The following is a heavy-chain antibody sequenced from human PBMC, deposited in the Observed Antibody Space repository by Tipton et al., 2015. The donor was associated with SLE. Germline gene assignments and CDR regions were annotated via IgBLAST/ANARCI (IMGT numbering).Heavy chain of an antibody. CDR3: AGELLPSYGMDV. Sequence: SLRLSCAASGFTVSSNSMSWVRQAAGKGLEWVSVIHFGGTTYYVDSVKGRFTISRDISKNTVYLEMNSLRTEDTAVYYCAGELLPSYGMDVWGQGTTVTVSS. CDR1: GFTVSSNS. CDR2: IHFGGTT. D-gene: IGHD3-10*01. V-gene: IGHV3-53*05. J-gene: IGHJ6*02.